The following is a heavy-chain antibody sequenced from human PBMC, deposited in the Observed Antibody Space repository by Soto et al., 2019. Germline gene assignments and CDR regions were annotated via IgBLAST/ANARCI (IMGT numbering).Heavy chain of an antibody. J-gene: IGHJ4*02. D-gene: IGHD3-22*01. V-gene: IGHV3-30*18. Sequence: GGSLRLSCAASGFTFSSYGMHWVRQAPGKGLEWVAVISYDGSNKYYADSVKGRFTISRDNSKNTLYLQMNSLRAEDTAVYYCAKDRSSGYYAGIDYWGQGTLVTVSS. CDR3: AKDRSSGYYAGIDY. CDR2: ISYDGSNK. CDR1: GFTFSSYG.